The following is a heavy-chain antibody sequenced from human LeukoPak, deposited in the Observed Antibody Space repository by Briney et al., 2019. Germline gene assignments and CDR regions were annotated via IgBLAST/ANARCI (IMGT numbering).Heavy chain of an antibody. Sequence: SVKVSCKASGFTFTISAMQWVRQARGQRLEWIGWIVVGSGNTNYAQKFQERVTITRDMSTSTAYMELSSLRSEDTAVYYCAAFAPEGATSFDYWAQGTLVTVSS. CDR1: GFTFTISA. D-gene: IGHD1-26*01. CDR3: AAFAPEGATSFDY. J-gene: IGHJ4*02. V-gene: IGHV1-58*02. CDR2: IVVGSGNT.